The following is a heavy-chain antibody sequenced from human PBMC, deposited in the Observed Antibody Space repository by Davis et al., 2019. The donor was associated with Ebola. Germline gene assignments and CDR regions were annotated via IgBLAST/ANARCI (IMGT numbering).Heavy chain of an antibody. CDR2: ISGSGGST. Sequence: PGGSLRLSCAASGFTFSSYAMSWVRQAPGKGLEWVSAISGSGGSTYYADSVKGRFTISRDNSKNTLYLQMNSLRAEDTAVYYCAKSDYYDSSGYYWYFDLWGRGTLVTVSS. CDR3: AKSDYYDSSGYYWYFDL. D-gene: IGHD3-22*01. CDR1: GFTFSSYA. J-gene: IGHJ2*01. V-gene: IGHV3-23*01.